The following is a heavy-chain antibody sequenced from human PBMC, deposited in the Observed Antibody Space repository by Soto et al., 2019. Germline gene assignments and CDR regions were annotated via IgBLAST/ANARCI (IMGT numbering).Heavy chain of an antibody. V-gene: IGHV3-23*01. J-gene: IGHJ4*02. D-gene: IGHD3-10*01. CDR2: ISGSGGST. CDR3: AKDKRFGEFGILFDY. Sequence: GGSLRLSCAASGFTFSSYAMSWVRQAPGKGLEWVSAISGSGGSTYYADSVKGRFTISRDNSKNTLYLQMNSLRAEDTAVYYCAKDKRFGEFGILFDYWGQGTLVTVSS. CDR1: GFTFSSYA.